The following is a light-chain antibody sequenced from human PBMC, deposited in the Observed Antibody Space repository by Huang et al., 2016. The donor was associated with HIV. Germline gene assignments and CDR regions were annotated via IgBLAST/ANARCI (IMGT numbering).Light chain of an antibody. V-gene: IGKV1-39*01. CDR2: AAS. J-gene: IGKJ3*01. CDR3: QQSYSTPFT. Sequence: DIQMTQSPSSLSASVGDRVTITCRASQSISSYLNWYQQKPGKAPKLLIYAASKLQSGVPSRVSGSGSGTDFTLTISSLQPEDFATYDCQQSYSTPFTFGPGTKVDIK. CDR1: QSISSY.